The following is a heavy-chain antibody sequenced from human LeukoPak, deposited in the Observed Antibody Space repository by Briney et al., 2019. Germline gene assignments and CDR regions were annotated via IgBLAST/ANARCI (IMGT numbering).Heavy chain of an antibody. CDR1: GFSFLSYG. V-gene: IGHV3-30*18. D-gene: IGHD3-22*01. CDR2: ISYDGGKQ. CDR3: AKLAYDASGSSRPFFDI. Sequence: GKSLRLSCEASGFSFLSYGMHWVRQAPGKGLEWVAFISYDGGKQHYGDSVKGRFSISRENSENTMYLQMNSPRVEDTALYYCAKLAYDASGSSRPFFDIWGQGTMVTV. J-gene: IGHJ3*02.